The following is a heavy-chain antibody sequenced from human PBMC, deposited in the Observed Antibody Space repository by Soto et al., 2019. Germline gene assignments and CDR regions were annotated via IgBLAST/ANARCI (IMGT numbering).Heavy chain of an antibody. V-gene: IGHV3-66*01. Sequence: EVQLVESGGGLVQPGGSLTLSCAASGFTVSSNSLSWVRQAPGKGLEWVSLIYTTGDTYYADSVKGRFTISRDHSKDTLYLQMNSQRAEDTSVYYCARDVSPGNGAFGIWGPGTMVTVSS. CDR3: ARDVSPGNGAFGI. J-gene: IGHJ3*02. CDR2: IYTTGDT. D-gene: IGHD1-26*01. CDR1: GFTVSSNS.